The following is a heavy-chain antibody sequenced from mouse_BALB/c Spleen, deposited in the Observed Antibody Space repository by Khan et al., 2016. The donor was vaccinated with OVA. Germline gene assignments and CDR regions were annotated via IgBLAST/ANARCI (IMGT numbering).Heavy chain of an antibody. D-gene: IGHD2-14*01. J-gene: IGHJ3*01. CDR3: AREGAYYRSDGWFAY. CDR1: GYTFTSYT. CDR2: INPSSGYT. Sequence: QVQLKESGTELARPGASVKMSCKASGYTFTSYTMHWVKQRPGQGLEWIGYINPSSGYTNYNQKFKDKATLTAAKSSITAYMQLSSLTAEDSAIYYCAREGAYYRSDGWFAYWGQGTLVTVSA. V-gene: IGHV1-4*01.